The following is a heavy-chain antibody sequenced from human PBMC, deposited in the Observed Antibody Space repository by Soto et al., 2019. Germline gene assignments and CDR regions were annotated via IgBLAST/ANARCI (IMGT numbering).Heavy chain of an antibody. Sequence: GGSLRLSCAASGFTVSTGYMAWVRQAPGKGLEWISVLFSGGSSYYGDSVKGRFTISRDNSMNTLSLEMSSLRVEDTAVYFCARDTYSSGWYDSWGQGTLVTVSS. CDR2: LFSGGSS. CDR1: GFTVSTGY. V-gene: IGHV3-53*05. J-gene: IGHJ5*01. CDR3: ARDTYSSGWYDS. D-gene: IGHD6-19*01.